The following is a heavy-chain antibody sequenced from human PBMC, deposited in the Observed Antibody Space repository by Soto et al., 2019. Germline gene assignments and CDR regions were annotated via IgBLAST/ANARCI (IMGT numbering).Heavy chain of an antibody. Sequence: SETLSLTCTVSGGSISSSSYYWGWIRQPPGKGLEWIGSIYYSGSTYYNPSLKSRVTISVDTSKNQFSLKLSSVTAADTAVYYCARRRTTVTTSDYWGQGTLVTVSS. V-gene: IGHV4-39*01. J-gene: IGHJ4*02. CDR2: IYYSGST. CDR3: ARRRTTVTTSDY. CDR1: GGSISSSSYY. D-gene: IGHD4-17*01.